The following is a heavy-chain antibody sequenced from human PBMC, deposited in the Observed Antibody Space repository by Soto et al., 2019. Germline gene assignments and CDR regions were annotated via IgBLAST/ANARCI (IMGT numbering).Heavy chain of an antibody. D-gene: IGHD5-12*01. CDR1: EFTFSIFD. Sequence: EVHLLESGGGLVQPGGSLRLSCAASEFTFSIFDMSWVRQAPGKGLEWVSMISDSGDRTYYAGSVRGRFTMSRDNSKNKVYLQMDSLRAEDTAVYYCIKGGWLDYWGQGTLVTVYS. J-gene: IGHJ4*02. CDR3: IKGGWLDY. CDR2: ISDSGDRT. V-gene: IGHV3-23*01.